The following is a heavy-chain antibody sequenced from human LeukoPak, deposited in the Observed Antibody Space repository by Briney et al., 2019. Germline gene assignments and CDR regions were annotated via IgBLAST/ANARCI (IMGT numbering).Heavy chain of an antibody. D-gene: IGHD1-1*01. CDR3: ATGGMERQAYYGMDV. CDR2: FDPEDGET. J-gene: IGHJ6*02. V-gene: IGHV1-24*01. Sequence: AAVKVSCKVSGYTLTELSMHWVRQPPGKGLEWMGGFDPEDGETIYAQKFQGRVTMTEDTSTDTAYMELSSLRSEDTAVYYCATGGMERQAYYGMDVWGRGTTVTVSS. CDR1: GYTLTELS.